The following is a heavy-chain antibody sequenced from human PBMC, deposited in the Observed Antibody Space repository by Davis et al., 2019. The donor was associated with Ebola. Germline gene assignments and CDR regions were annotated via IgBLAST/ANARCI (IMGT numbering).Heavy chain of an antibody. D-gene: IGHD6-19*01. J-gene: IGHJ4*02. CDR3: ARASFGYNSGWYADY. CDR1: VFILTNYA. CDR2: VHGGHGHT. Sequence: SVPVSCMASVFILTNYALHWVRQAPAQPLQRIGWVHGGHGHTKYSQRFQGRVTITTDTSASTVYLDLTSLRSEDTAVFYCARASFGYNSGWYADYWGPGSLVTVSS. V-gene: IGHV1-3*01.